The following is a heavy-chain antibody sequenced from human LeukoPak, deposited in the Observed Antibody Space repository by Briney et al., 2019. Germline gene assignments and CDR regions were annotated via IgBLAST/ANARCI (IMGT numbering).Heavy chain of an antibody. Sequence: GESLQISCKGSGYSFTSYWIGWVRQMPGQGLEWMGIIYPGESDTRYSPSFQGQVTISADKSISTAYLQWSSLKASDTAMYYCARLGDYSKDYYFDYWGQGTLVTVSS. D-gene: IGHD4-11*01. V-gene: IGHV5-51*01. CDR2: IYPGESDT. J-gene: IGHJ4*02. CDR3: ARLGDYSKDYYFDY. CDR1: GYSFTSYW.